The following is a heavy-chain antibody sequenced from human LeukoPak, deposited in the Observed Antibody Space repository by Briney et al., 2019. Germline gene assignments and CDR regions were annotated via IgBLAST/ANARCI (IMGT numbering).Heavy chain of an antibody. Sequence: SQTLSLTCTVSGGSISSGDYYWSWIRQPPGKGLEWIGYIYYSGSTYYNPTFKSRVTISVDTSNSQFSLKLSSVTAADTAVYYCARDLPALVPVYWGQGTLVTVSS. CDR3: ARDLPALVPVY. CDR1: GGSISSGDYY. CDR2: IYYSGST. V-gene: IGHV4-30-4*01. J-gene: IGHJ4*02. D-gene: IGHD5-18*01.